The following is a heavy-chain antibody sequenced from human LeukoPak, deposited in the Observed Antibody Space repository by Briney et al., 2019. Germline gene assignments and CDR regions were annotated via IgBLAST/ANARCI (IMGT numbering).Heavy chain of an antibody. D-gene: IGHD1-1*01. CDR2: LSNSGST. V-gene: IGHV4-39*01. CDR1: GGSLSSRSHY. CDR3: VRWTAGTTEDS. J-gene: IGHJ4*02. Sequence: PSETLSLTCTVSGGSLSSRSHYWGWIRQPPGQGLEWIGSLSNSGSTYYNPSLKSRVTISVDTSKNEFSLKLSFVTAADTAVYYCVRWTAGTTEDSWGQGTLVTVSS.